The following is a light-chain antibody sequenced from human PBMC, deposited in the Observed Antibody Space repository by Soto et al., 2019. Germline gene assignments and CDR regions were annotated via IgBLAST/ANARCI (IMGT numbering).Light chain of an antibody. Sequence: TPSLSPGERATLSCRASQSVSSSYLAWYQQKPGQAPRLLIYRASSRATGIPDRFSGSGSGTDFTITISRLEPEDFAVYDCQQYGSYWTFGQGTKVDIK. V-gene: IGKV3-20*01. CDR3: QQYGSYWT. CDR1: QSVSSSY. CDR2: RAS. J-gene: IGKJ1*01.